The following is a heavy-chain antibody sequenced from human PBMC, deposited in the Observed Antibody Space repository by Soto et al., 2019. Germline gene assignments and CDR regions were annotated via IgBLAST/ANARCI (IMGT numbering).Heavy chain of an antibody. CDR2: ISGSGGST. J-gene: IGHJ4*02. Sequence: EVQLLESGGGLVQPGGSLRLSCAASGFTFSSYAMSWFRQAPGKGLEWVSAISGSGGSTYYADSVKGRFTISRDNSKNTLYLQMNSLRAEDTAVYYCAKDRTGWYAAPHWGQGTLVTVSS. V-gene: IGHV3-23*01. D-gene: IGHD6-19*01. CDR1: GFTFSSYA. CDR3: AKDRTGWYAAPH.